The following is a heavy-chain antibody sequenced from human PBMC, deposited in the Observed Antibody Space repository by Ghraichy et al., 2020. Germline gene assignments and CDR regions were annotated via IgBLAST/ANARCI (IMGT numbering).Heavy chain of an antibody. CDR3: ARAGNGASQYYFYYLDV. V-gene: IGHV3-53*04. J-gene: IGHJ6*03. Sequence: LSLTCAASGFNVSTNYMTWVRQAPGKGLEWVAVIYSGGTTYYADSVKGRFTFSRHNSNNTLDLQMNSLSSEDTVVYYCARAGNGASQYYFYYLDVWGNGTTVTVSS. CDR2: IYSGGTT. D-gene: IGHD2-8*01. CDR1: GFNVSTNY.